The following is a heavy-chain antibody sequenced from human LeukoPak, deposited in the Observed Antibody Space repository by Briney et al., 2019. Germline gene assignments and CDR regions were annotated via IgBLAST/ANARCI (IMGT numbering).Heavy chain of an antibody. Sequence: GRSLRLSCAASGFTFSSYAMHWVRQAPGKGLEWVAVIWYDGSNKYYADSVKGRFTISRDNSKNTLYLQMNSLRAEDTAVYYCERVGTSAAFDYWGQGTLVTVSS. D-gene: IGHD3-16*01. CDR1: GFTFSSYA. CDR3: ERVGTSAAFDY. J-gene: IGHJ4*02. V-gene: IGHV3-33*08. CDR2: IWYDGSNK.